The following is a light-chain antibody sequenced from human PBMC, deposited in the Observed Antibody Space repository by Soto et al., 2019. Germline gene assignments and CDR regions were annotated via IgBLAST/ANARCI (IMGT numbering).Light chain of an antibody. CDR3: RSYTRGSTSYV. J-gene: IGLJ1*01. V-gene: IGLV2-14*03. Sequence: QTALTQPASVSGSPGQPITISCTGTSSDVGGYHYVSWYQQHPGKAPKRILYDVSSRPSGVSNRFSGSKSGNTASLTISGLQAEDEAEYYCRSYTRGSTSYVFGTGTKLTVL. CDR1: SSDVGGYHY. CDR2: DVS.